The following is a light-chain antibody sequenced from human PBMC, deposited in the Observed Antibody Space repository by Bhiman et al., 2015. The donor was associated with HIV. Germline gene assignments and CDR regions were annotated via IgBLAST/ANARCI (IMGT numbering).Light chain of an antibody. CDR3: QAWDSTAFYV. CDR2: YDS. J-gene: IGLJ1*01. V-gene: IGLV3-21*01. CDR1: NIGSKS. Sequence: SYELTQPPSVSVAPGKTARITCGGNNIGSKSVHWYQQKPGQAPVLVIYYDSDRPSGIPERFSGSNSGNTATLTISGTQAVDEADYYCQAWDSTAFYVFGTGTKVTVL.